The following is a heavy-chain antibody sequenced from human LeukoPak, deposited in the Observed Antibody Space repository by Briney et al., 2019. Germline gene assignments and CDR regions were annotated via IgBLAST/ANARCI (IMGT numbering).Heavy chain of an antibody. CDR2: IYYSGST. CDR3: ARDWEVAAGYIDY. Sequence: SETLSLTCTVSGGSISSGDYYWSWIRQPPGKGLEGIGYIYYSGSTYYNPSLKSRVTISVDTSKNQLSLKLSSVTAADTAVYYCARDWEVAAGYIDYWGQGTLVTVSS. V-gene: IGHV4-30-4*08. D-gene: IGHD6-13*01. CDR1: GGSISSGDYY. J-gene: IGHJ4*02.